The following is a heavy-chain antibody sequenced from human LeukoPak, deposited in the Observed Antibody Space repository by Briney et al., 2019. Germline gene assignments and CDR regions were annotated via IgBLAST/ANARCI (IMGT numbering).Heavy chain of an antibody. J-gene: IGHJ5*02. D-gene: IGHD3-10*01. V-gene: IGHV3-21*01. CDR3: HAHYYGSGSLSWLDP. CDR1: GFIFSRYS. CDR2: ISSSSDYI. Sequence: PGGSLRLSCVASGFIFSRYSMNWVRQAPGKGLEWVSSISSSSDYIYYADSVKGRFTISRDNAKNSLYLQMNSLRAEDTAAYYCHAHYYGSGSLSWLDPWGQGTLVTVSS.